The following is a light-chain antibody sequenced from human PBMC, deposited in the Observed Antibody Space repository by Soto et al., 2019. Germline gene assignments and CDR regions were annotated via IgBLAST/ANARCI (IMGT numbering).Light chain of an antibody. CDR2: AAS. V-gene: IGKV1-39*01. CDR1: QSISNY. CDR3: QQTNGFPLS. J-gene: IGKJ4*01. Sequence: DVQMTQSPSSLSASVGDRVTITCRASQSISNYLNWYQQKPGKAPVLLIYAASSLQSGVPSRFSGSGSGTDFTLTISSLQPEDFGSYYCQQTNGFPLSFGGGTKVEIK.